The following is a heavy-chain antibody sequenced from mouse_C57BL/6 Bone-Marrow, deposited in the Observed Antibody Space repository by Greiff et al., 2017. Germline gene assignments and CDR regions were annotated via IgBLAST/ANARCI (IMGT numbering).Heavy chain of an antibody. J-gene: IGHJ4*01. CDR1: GFNIKDYY. CDR2: IDPEDGET. Sequence: EVKVVESGAELVKPGASVKLSCTASGFNIKDYYMHWVKQRTEQGLAWIGRIDPEDGETKYAPKFQGKATITADTSSNTAYLQLSSLTSEDTAVYYCARGLPRRLYYAMDYWGQGTSVTVSS. CDR3: ARGLPRRLYYAMDY. D-gene: IGHD2-2*01. V-gene: IGHV14-2*01.